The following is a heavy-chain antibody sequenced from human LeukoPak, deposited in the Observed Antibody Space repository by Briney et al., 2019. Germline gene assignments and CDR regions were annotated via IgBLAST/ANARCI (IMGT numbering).Heavy chain of an antibody. V-gene: IGHV4-30-4*08. J-gene: IGHJ4*02. D-gene: IGHD2-15*01. Sequence: SETLSLTCTVSGGSISSGGYYWSWIRQHPGKGLEWIGYIYYSGSTYYNPSLKSRVTISVDTSKNQFSLKLSSVTAADTAVYYCARAFGAYCSGGSCLFDYWGQGTLVTVSS. CDR1: GGSISSGGYY. CDR2: IYYSGST. CDR3: ARAFGAYCSGGSCLFDY.